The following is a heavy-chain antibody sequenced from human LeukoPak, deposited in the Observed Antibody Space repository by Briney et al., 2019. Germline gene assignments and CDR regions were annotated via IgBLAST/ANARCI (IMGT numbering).Heavy chain of an antibody. J-gene: IGHJ5*02. CDR1: GFTFSSYA. CDR3: AKEYYYDSSGYYSGWFDP. D-gene: IGHD3-22*01. V-gene: IGHV3-23*01. Sequence: GGSLRLSCAASGFTFSSYAMSWVRQAPGKGLEWVSAISGSGGSTYYAVSVKGRFTISRDNSKNTLYLQMNSLRAEDTAVYYCAKEYYYDSSGYYSGWFDPWGQGTLVTVSS. CDR2: ISGSGGST.